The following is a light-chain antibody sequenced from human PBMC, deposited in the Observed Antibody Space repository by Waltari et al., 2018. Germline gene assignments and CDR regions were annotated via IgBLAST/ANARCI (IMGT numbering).Light chain of an antibody. CDR2: RND. J-gene: IGLJ2*01. Sequence: QSVLTQPPSASGTPGQRVTISRSGSSSNIGSNVVNWYQQVPGTPPKLLIYRNDQRPSGVPDRFSGSKSGTSASLAISGLRSEDEADYYCAAWDDKLGGRWEFGGGTKLTVL. CDR3: AAWDDKLGGRWE. V-gene: IGLV1-47*01. CDR1: SSNIGSNV.